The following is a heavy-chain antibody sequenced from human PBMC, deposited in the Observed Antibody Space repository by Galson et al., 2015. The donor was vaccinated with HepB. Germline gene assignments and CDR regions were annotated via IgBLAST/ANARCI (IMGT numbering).Heavy chain of an antibody. CDR2: ISAHSGNT. J-gene: IGHJ3*02. CDR1: GYSFSSYA. Sequence: SVKVSCKASGYSFSSYAITWVRQAPGQGLEWVGWISAHSGNTGIAQRFQDRLTVTMDISSSIAYLDLTSLTSDDTAVYYCAAGGTLTTIRAGAFDIWGRGTVVSVSS. CDR3: AAGGTLTTIRAGAFDI. V-gene: IGHV1-18*01. D-gene: IGHD5-24*01.